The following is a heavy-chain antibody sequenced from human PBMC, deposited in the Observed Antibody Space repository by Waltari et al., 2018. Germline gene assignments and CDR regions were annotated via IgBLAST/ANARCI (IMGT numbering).Heavy chain of an antibody. Sequence: QVQLQQWGAGLLKPSETLSLTCAVYGGSFSGYYWRWIRQPPGKGLEWIGEINHSGSTNYNPSLKSRVTISVDTSKNQFSLKLSSVTAADTAVYYCARGRDIVATNRGNYFDYWGQGTLVTVSS. CDR3: ARGRDIVATNRGNYFDY. J-gene: IGHJ4*02. D-gene: IGHD5-12*01. CDR2: INHSGST. CDR1: GGSFSGYY. V-gene: IGHV4-34*01.